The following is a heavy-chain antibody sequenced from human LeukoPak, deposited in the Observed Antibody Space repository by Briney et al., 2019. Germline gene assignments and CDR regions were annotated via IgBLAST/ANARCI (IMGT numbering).Heavy chain of an antibody. CDR3: AGPGRDYYYYYHMDV. Sequence: ASVKVSCKTSGNTFIGFYMHWVRQAPGQGLEWMGWIHPNSGGTKYAQKFQGRVTMTRDTSISTVYMELSSLRSDDTAVYYYAGPGRDYYYYYHMDVWGKGTTVTVSS. V-gene: IGHV1-2*02. J-gene: IGHJ6*03. CDR1: GNTFIGFY. CDR2: IHPNSGGT.